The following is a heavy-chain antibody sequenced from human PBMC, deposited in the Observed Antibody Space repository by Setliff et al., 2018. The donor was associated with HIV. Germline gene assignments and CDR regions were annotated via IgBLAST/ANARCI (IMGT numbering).Heavy chain of an antibody. D-gene: IGHD3-22*01. J-gene: IGHJ4*02. CDR3: ARVPGRDYYDTSGDFDY. CDR1: RASMNSENNH. Sequence: SEPLSLTCTVSRASMNSENNHWSWIRQPPGKGLEWIGYFADDASTNYNTPLKSRVTISLDTSKNEVSLKLTSVTAADKAVYYCARVPGRDYYDTSGDFDYWGLGTLVTVSS. V-gene: IGHV4-61*01. CDR2: FADDAST.